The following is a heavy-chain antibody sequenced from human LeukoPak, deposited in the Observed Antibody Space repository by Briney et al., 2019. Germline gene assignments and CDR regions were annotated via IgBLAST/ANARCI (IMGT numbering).Heavy chain of an antibody. V-gene: IGHV1-69*04. CDR3: ARDKGRYSYGLYPFDY. CDR2: IIPILGIA. J-gene: IGHJ4*02. CDR1: GGTFSSYT. Sequence: SVKVSCKASGGTFSSYTISWVRQAPGQGLEWMGRIIPILGIANYAQKFQGRVTITADKSTSTAYMELSSLRSEDTAVYYCARDKGRYSYGLYPFDYWGQGTLVTVSS. D-gene: IGHD5-18*01.